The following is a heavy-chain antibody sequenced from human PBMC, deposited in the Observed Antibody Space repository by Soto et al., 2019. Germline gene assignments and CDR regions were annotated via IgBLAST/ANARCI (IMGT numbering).Heavy chain of an antibody. Sequence: GWSLRLCCAASGFTVDTYWMNWVRQAPGKGPEWLSGINSDGTISSYADSVKGRFTISRDNARNTLSLQMNSLRADDTAVYYCARLSGDHSAFFSYGMDAWGQGTTVTVSS. D-gene: IGHD2-21*01. CDR2: INSDGTIS. J-gene: IGHJ6*02. V-gene: IGHV3-74*01. CDR1: GFTVDTYW. CDR3: ARLSGDHSAFFSYGMDA.